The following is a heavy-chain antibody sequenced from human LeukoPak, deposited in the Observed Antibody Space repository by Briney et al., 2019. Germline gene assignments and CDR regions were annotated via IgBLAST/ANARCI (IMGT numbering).Heavy chain of an antibody. CDR2: IGVGSGNT. V-gene: IGHV1-58*02. CDR3: AASYYVLWSGDPDAFDI. D-gene: IGHD3-3*01. Sequence: TAVKVSCKPSGFTFTSSAIHWGRQARGQRHEWIGWIGVGSGNTNYAHKFQQRVTITRDMSTSTDYMQQSSLRSDATAVYYCAASYYVLWSGDPDAFDIWGQGTMVTVSS. J-gene: IGHJ3*02. CDR1: GFTFTSSA.